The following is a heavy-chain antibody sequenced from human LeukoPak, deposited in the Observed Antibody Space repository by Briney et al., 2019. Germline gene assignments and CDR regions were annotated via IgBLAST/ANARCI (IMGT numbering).Heavy chain of an antibody. CDR2: ISGGGGST. CDR3: ATFYYYDSSGYFAYMDV. D-gene: IGHD3-22*01. Sequence: PGGSLRLSCAASGFTFSSYAMSWVRQAPGKGLEWVSAISGGGGSTYYADSVKGRFTISRHNSKNTLYLQMNSLRAEDTAVYYCATFYYYDSSGYFAYMDVWGKGTTVTVSS. J-gene: IGHJ6*03. V-gene: IGHV3-23*01. CDR1: GFTFSSYA.